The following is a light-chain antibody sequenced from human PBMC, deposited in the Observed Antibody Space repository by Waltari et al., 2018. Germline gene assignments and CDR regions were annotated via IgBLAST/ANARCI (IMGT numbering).Light chain of an antibody. CDR1: QSVGSY. J-gene: IGKJ2*01. V-gene: IGKV3-11*01. CDR2: DAS. CDR3: QQRSSWTPHT. Sequence: EIVLTQSPATLSLSPGDTATLSCRASQSVGSYLAWYQQKPGQPPRLLIYDASNRPTGGPARFRGSGSGTDCTLTISSLEAEDFAFYYCQQRSSWTPHTFGQGARLEIK.